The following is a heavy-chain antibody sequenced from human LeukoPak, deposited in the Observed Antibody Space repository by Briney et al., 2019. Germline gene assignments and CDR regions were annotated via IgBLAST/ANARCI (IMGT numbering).Heavy chain of an antibody. CDR1: GYTFTSYD. D-gene: IGHD3-22*01. CDR3: ARVLHPYSSAFDT. Sequence: ASVKVSCKASGYTFTSYDIIWVRQATGQGLEWMGWMNTNSGNTGYAHKFQGRVTMTRNTSISTAYMELSSLRSDDTAVDVYARVLHPYSSAFDTWGQGTMVTVSS. V-gene: IGHV1-8*01. J-gene: IGHJ3*02. CDR2: MNTNSGNT.